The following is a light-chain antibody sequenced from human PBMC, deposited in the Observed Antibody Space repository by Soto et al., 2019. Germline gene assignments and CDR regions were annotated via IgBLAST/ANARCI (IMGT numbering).Light chain of an antibody. CDR2: AAS. CDR1: QSITSY. J-gene: IGKJ1*01. V-gene: IGKV1-39*01. Sequence: DIQMTQSPSSLSASVGDRVTITCRASQSITSYLNWYQQKPGKAPQLLIYAASSLQSGVLSRFSSSGSETECTRTSSSLPPDGVAPYFCQQSYTDPWTFGQGTKV. CDR3: QQSYTDPWT.